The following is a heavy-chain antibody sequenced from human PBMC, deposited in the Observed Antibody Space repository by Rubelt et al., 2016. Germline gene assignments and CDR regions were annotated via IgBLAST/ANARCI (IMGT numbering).Heavy chain of an antibody. CDR1: GYIFTYYW. CDR2: TYPHDADT. J-gene: IGHJ4*02. D-gene: IGHD6-13*01. CDR3: GRGNSWYPL. V-gene: IGHV5-51*01. Sequence: EVQLVQSGAEVKKPGESLKISCKASGYIFTYYWLGWVRQMPGTGLEWMGITYPHDADTRYSPSCQGLFTLSAAKAIRTAYLQWSSRKASDTAMYDCGRGNSWYPLWGQGTLVTFSS.